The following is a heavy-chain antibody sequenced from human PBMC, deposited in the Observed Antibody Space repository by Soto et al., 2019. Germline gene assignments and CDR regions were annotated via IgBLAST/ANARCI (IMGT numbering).Heavy chain of an antibody. Sequence: QVQLVDSGGGVVQPGRSLRLSCAASGFPFSSYAIHWVRQAPGKGLEWVAFISYDGSNTYYADSVRGRFSVSRDNSNNKLDLQMNSLRAEDTAVYYCARARGGDGYNPLDYWGQGTLVTVSS. CDR1: GFPFSSYA. V-gene: IGHV3-30-3*01. CDR3: ARARGGDGYNPLDY. J-gene: IGHJ4*02. D-gene: IGHD2-21*01. CDR2: ISYDGSNT.